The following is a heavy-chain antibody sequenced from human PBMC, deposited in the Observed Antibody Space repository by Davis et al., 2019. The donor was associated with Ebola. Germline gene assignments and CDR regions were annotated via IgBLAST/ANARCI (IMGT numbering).Heavy chain of an antibody. D-gene: IGHD3-22*01. CDR2: ISYDGSNK. CDR1: GFTFSSYG. CDR3: AKEEYYYDSSGYPH. J-gene: IGHJ4*02. Sequence: GGSLRLSCAASGFTFSSYGMHWVRQAPGKGLEWVAVISYDGSNKYYADSVKGRFTISRDNSKNTLYLQMSSLRAEDTAVYYCAKEEYYYDSSGYPHWGQGTLVTVSS. V-gene: IGHV3-30*18.